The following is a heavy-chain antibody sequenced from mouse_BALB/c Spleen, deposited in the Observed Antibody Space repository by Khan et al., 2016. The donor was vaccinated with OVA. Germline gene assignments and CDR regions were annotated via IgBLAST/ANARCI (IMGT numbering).Heavy chain of an antibody. CDR3: ARDDGYSLFAY. D-gene: IGHD2-3*01. CDR2: VSTYYGNT. V-gene: IGHV1S137*01. Sequence: QVQLQQSGPELVRPGVSVKISCKGPDYTFTDYPMHWVQQSHVKSLEWIGAVSTYYGNTKYNQKFKGKAIMTVDKSSSTAYMELARLTSEDSAIYYCARDDGYSLFAYWGQGTLVTVSA. CDR1: DYTFTDYP. J-gene: IGHJ3*01.